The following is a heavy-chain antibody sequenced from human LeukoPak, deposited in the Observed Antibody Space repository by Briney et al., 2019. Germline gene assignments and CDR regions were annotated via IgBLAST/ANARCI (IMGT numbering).Heavy chain of an antibody. Sequence: PGGSLRLSCAASGFTFSTDGTHWVRQAPGKGLEWVAFIRYDGSIKYYADSVTGRFTISRDNSKSTLYLQLNSLRAEGTALYYCAKVFGVAVAGTRGFFDYWGQGTLVTVSS. CDR3: AKVFGVAVAGTRGFFDY. D-gene: IGHD6-19*01. CDR2: IRYDGSIK. J-gene: IGHJ4*02. CDR1: GFTFSTDG. V-gene: IGHV3-30*02.